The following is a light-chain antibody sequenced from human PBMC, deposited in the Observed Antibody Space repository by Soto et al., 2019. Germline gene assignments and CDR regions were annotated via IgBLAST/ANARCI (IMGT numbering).Light chain of an antibody. CDR1: ESVGTN. V-gene: IGKV3-15*01. J-gene: IGKJ4*01. Sequence: EVLMTQSPATLSVSPGERTTLSCRASESVGTNLAWYQQKPGQAPRLLIYGASTRATGIPARFSGSGSGTDFALTISSLQSEDFAIYYCQQYTNWPLTFGGGTKVDNK. CDR3: QQYTNWPLT. CDR2: GAS.